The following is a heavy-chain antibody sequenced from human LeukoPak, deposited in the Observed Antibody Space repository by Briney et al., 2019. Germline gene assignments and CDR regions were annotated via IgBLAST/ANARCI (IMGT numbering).Heavy chain of an antibody. Sequence: SSETLSLTCTVSGGSISSYYWSWIRQPPGKGLEWIGYIYYSGSTNYNPSLKSRVTISVDTSKNQFSLKLSSVTAADTAVYYCARRGVPDAFDIWGQGTMVTVSS. D-gene: IGHD3-16*01. CDR1: GGSISSYY. V-gene: IGHV4-59*08. CDR3: ARRGVPDAFDI. CDR2: IYYSGST. J-gene: IGHJ3*02.